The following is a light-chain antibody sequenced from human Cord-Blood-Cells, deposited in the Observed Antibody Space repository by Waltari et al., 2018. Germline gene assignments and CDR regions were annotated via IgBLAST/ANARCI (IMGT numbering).Light chain of an antibody. CDR1: SSDVGSYIL. CDR2: EGS. V-gene: IGLV2-23*01. Sequence: QSALTQPASVSGSPGQSITISCTGTSSDVGSYILVSWYQQHPGKAPKLMIYEGSKRPSGVSNRFSGSKSGNTASLTISGLQAEDEADYYCCSYAGSSYVFGTGTKVTVL. J-gene: IGLJ1*01. CDR3: CSYAGSSYV.